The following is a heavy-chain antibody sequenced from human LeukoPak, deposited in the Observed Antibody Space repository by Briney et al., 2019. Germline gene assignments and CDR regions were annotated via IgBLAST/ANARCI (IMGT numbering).Heavy chain of an antibody. CDR1: GFAFSSYS. D-gene: IGHD5-24*01. V-gene: IGHV3-48*01. CDR3: ARDQERWLQFFDY. Sequence: GGSLRLSCAASGFAFSSYSMNWVRQAPGKGLEWVSYISSSSSTIYYADSVKGRFTISRDNAKNSLYLQMNSLRAEDTAVYYCARDQERWLQFFDYWGQGTLVTVSS. J-gene: IGHJ4*02. CDR2: ISSSSSTI.